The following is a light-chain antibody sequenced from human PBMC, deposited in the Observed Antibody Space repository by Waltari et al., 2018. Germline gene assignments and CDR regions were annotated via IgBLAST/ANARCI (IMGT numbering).Light chain of an antibody. CDR3: QQYYSIPLT. V-gene: IGKV4-1*01. CDR1: QSVLYSSNNKNY. CDR2: WAS. J-gene: IGKJ4*01. Sequence: DIVMTQSADSLAVSLGERATINCKSSQSVLYSSNNKNYLAWYQQKPGQPPKLLIYWASTRESGVPARFTGSGSGTDFTLTISSLQAEDVAVYYCQQYYSIPLTFGGGTTVEIK.